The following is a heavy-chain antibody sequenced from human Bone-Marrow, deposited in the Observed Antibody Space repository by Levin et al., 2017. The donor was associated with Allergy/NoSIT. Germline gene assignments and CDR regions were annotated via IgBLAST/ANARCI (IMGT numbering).Heavy chain of an antibody. CDR1: AFTISSYW. CDR3: VRTIGGSSAY. J-gene: IGHJ4*02. CDR2: INQDGSQT. Sequence: ASVKVSCAASAFTISSYWMSWVRQAPGKGLEWVANINQDGSQTYYVDSVKGRFTISRDNAKDSVYLQMSSLRGEDTAVYYCVRTIGGSSAYWGQGTLVTVSS. D-gene: IGHD2-15*01. V-gene: IGHV3-7*01.